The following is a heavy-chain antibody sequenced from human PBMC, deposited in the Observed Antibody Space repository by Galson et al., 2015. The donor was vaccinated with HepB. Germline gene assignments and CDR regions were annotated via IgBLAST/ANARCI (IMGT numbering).Heavy chain of an antibody. Sequence: SLRLSCAASGFTFSDYAMHWVRQAPGKGLEWVALISYDGSNKKYADSVEGRFTISRDNSKNTLYLQTNSLRTEDTAVYYCAREVFLGWFDPWGQGTQVTVSS. D-gene: IGHD2-8*01. CDR3: AREVFLGWFDP. CDR1: GFTFSDYA. V-gene: IGHV3-30*04. CDR2: ISYDGSNK. J-gene: IGHJ5*01.